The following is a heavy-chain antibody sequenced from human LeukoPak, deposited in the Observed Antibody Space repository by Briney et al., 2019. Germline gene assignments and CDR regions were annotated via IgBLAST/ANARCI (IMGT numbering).Heavy chain of an antibody. V-gene: IGHV1-69*01. CDR2: IIPIFGTA. CDR3: ARDPRNLDSSGWYDWFDP. Sequence: SVKVSCKASGGTFSSYAISWVRRAPGQGLEWMGGIIPIFGTANYAQKFQGRVTITADESTSTAYMELSSLRSEDTTVYYCARDPRNLDSSGWYDWFDPWGQGTLVTVSS. D-gene: IGHD6-19*01. CDR1: GGTFSSYA. J-gene: IGHJ5*02.